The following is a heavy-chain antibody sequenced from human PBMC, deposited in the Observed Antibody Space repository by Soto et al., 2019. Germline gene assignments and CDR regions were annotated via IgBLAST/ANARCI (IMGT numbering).Heavy chain of an antibody. Sequence: QVQLVEYGGGVVQPGRSLSLSCAASGFTFSTYGMHWVRQPPGKGLEWVAVISSDGKSEHYADTVKGRFSISRDNSKNTLALQMNSLRVEDTAVYYCAKTITTYSGDSRGRGALVDYWGQGTLVTVSS. V-gene: IGHV3-30*18. D-gene: IGHD3-22*01. CDR1: GFTFSTYG. CDR3: AKTITTYSGDSRGRGALVDY. CDR2: ISSDGKSE. J-gene: IGHJ4*02.